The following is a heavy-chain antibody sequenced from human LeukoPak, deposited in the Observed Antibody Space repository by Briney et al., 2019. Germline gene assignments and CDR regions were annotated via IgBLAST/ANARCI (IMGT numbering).Heavy chain of an antibody. D-gene: IGHD3-10*01. CDR2: ISAYNGNT. CDR3: ARGGGTLEITMVRGVIVNWFDP. Sequence: GASVKVSCKASGYTFTSYGISWVRQAPGQGLEWMGWISAYNGNTNYAQKLQGRVTMTTDTSTSTAYMELRSLRSDDTAVYYCARGGGTLEITMVRGVIVNWFDPWGQGTLVTVSS. J-gene: IGHJ5*02. CDR1: GYTFTSYG. V-gene: IGHV1-18*01.